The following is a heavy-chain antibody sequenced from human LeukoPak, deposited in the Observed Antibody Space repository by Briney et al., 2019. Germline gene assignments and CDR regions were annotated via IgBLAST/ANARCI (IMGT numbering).Heavy chain of an antibody. CDR1: GVSISSYH. CDR3: ARDLYCNGGSCYSLDY. D-gene: IGHD2-15*01. CDR2: IYYSGST. J-gene: IGHJ4*02. Sequence: SETLSLTCTVSGVSISSYHWSWIRQPPGKGLEWIGNIYYSGSTNYNPSLKSRVTISLDTSKDQFSLKLSSVTAADTAVYYCARDLYCNGGSCYSLDYWGQGILVTVSS. V-gene: IGHV4-59*01.